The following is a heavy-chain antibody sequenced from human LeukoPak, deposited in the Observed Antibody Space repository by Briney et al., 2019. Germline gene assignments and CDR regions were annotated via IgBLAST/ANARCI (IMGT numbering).Heavy chain of an antibody. V-gene: IGHV4-39*07. CDR2: IYYSGST. CDR1: GGSISSSSYY. Sequence: SETLSLTCTVSGGSISSSSYYWGWIRQPPGKGLEWIGSIYYSGSTYYNPSLKSRVTTSVDTSKNQFSLKLSSVTAADTAVYYCXRDVVVTAPPGNYYYYYMDVWGKGTTVTVSS. D-gene: IGHD2-21*02. J-gene: IGHJ6*03. CDR3: XRDVVVTAPPGNYYYYYMDV.